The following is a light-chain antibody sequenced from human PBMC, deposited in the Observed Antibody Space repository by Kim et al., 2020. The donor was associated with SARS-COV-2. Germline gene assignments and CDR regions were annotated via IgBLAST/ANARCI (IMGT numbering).Light chain of an antibody. V-gene: IGLV1-44*01. CDR2: SNN. CDR1: SSNIGSNN. Sequence: QSVLTQPPSASGTPGQRVTISCSGSSSNIGSNNVVWYQQLPGAAPNLLIYSNNQRPSGIPDRFSGSRSGTYASLAISGLQSGDEADYYCAVWDASLKQGVFGGGTQLTVL. CDR3: AVWDASLKQGV. J-gene: IGLJ3*02.